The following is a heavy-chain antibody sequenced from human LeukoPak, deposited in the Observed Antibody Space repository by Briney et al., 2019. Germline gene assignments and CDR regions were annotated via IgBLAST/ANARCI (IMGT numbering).Heavy chain of an antibody. V-gene: IGHV3-30*04. D-gene: IGHD4-17*01. CDR2: ISYDGSNK. J-gene: IGHJ4*02. CDR1: GFTFSSYA. Sequence: QAGGSLRLSCAASGFTFSSYAMHWVRQAPGKGLEWVAVISYDGSNKYYADSVKGRFTISRDNSKNTLYLQMNSLRAEDTAVYYCARGRDDYGDYFEGGHWGQGTLVTVSS. CDR3: ARGRDDYGDYFEGGH.